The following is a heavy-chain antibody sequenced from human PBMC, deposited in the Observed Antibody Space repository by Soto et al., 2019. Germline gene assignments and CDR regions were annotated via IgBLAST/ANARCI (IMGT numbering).Heavy chain of an antibody. V-gene: IGHV4-38-2*01. D-gene: IGHD3-3*01. Sequence: PSETLSLTCAVSAYSMSGGFYWAWVRQPPGKGLEWMGNISHSGSAHYTPSLKSRVTMSVDTSKNSFSLRLTSVTAADTAVYYCARVTIFESWFDPWGQGILVTVSS. J-gene: IGHJ5*02. CDR2: ISHSGSA. CDR1: AYSMSGGFY. CDR3: ARVTIFESWFDP.